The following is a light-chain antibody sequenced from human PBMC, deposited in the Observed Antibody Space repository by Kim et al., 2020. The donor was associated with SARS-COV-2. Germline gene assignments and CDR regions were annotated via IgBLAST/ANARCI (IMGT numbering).Light chain of an antibody. Sequence: DIQMTQSPSTLSASVGDTITITCRASETISMWLAWYQQKPGKAPKLLIYQASSLLSGVPSRFSGSGSGTKFTLTITSLQPDDVATYYCERYNTYSRTFGEGTKVDIK. V-gene: IGKV1-5*03. CDR1: ETISMW. J-gene: IGKJ1*01. CDR2: QAS. CDR3: ERYNTYSRT.